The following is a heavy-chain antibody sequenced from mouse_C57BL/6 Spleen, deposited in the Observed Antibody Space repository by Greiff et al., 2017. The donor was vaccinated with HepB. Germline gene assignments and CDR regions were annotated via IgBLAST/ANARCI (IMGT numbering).Heavy chain of an antibody. D-gene: IGHD1-1*01. CDR3: ARSDGSSSYWYFDV. CDR1: GFNIKNTY. V-gene: IGHV14-3*01. Sequence: VQLKQSVAELVRPGASVKVSCTASGFNIKNTYMHWVKQRPEQGLEWIGRIDPANGNTKYAPKFQGKATITADTSSNTAYLQLSSLTSEDAAIYYCARSDGSSSYWYFDVWGTGTTVTVSS. CDR2: IDPANGNT. J-gene: IGHJ1*03.